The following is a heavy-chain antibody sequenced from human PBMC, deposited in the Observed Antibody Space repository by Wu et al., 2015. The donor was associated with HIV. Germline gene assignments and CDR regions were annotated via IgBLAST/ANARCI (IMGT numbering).Heavy chain of an antibody. CDR2: INPNSGGT. V-gene: IGHV1-2*02. CDR3: AQDPISTVTLDY. CDR1: GYTFTSYY. J-gene: IGHJ4*02. D-gene: IGHD4-17*01. Sequence: QVQLVQSGAEVKKPGASMRVSCKASGYTFTSYYIHWVRQAPGQGLEWMGWINPNSGGTNYAQKFQGRVTMTRDTSISTAYMELSRLRSDDTAVYYCAQDPISTVTLDYWGQGTLVTVSS.